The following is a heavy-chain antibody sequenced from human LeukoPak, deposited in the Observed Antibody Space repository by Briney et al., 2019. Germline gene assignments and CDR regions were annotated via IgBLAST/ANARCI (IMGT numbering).Heavy chain of an antibody. D-gene: IGHD4-11*01. Sequence: NTSETLSLTCTVSGGSISSYYWSWIRQPPGKGLEWIGYIYYSGSTNYNPSLKSRVTISVDTSKNQFSLKLSSVTAADTAVYFCARGRVSSSTWYSTYYYFFYMDFWGKGTTVTVSS. CDR3: ARGRVSSSTWYSTYYYFFYMDF. J-gene: IGHJ6*03. CDR1: GGSISSYY. CDR2: IYYSGST. V-gene: IGHV4-59*01.